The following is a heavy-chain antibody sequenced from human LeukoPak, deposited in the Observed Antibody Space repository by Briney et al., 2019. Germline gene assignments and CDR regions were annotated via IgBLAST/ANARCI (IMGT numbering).Heavy chain of an antibody. CDR2: IIPILGIA. D-gene: IGHD4-23*01. Sequence: SVKVSCKASGGTFSSYAISWVRQAPGQGLEWMGRIIPILGIANYAQKFQGRVTITADKSTSTAYTELSSLRSEDTAVYYCARQLMTTVDQTPGYFDYWGQGTLVTVSS. J-gene: IGHJ4*02. CDR1: GGTFSSYA. V-gene: IGHV1-69*04. CDR3: ARQLMTTVDQTPGYFDY.